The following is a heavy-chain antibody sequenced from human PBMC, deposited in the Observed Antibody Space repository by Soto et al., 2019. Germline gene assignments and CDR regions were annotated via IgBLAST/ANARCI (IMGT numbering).Heavy chain of an antibody. Sequence: PGGSLRLSCAASGFTFSSYAMSWVRQAPGKGLEWVSAISGSGGSTYYADSVKGRFTISRDNSKNTLYLQMNSLRAEDTAVYYCAKAPYCGGDCYGFDYWGQGTLVTVSS. J-gene: IGHJ4*02. CDR2: ISGSGGST. D-gene: IGHD2-21*02. V-gene: IGHV3-23*01. CDR1: GFTFSSYA. CDR3: AKAPYCGGDCYGFDY.